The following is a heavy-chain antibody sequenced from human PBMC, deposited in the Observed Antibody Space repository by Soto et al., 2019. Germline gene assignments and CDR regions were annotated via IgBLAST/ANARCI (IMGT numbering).Heavy chain of an antibody. CDR3: ARGGVPEQWLVRLFWGMAPFDY. CDR1: GFTFSSYG. CDR2: ISYDGSNK. V-gene: IGHV3-30*03. D-gene: IGHD6-19*01. Sequence: PGGSLRLSCAASGFTFSSYGMHWVRQAPGKGLEWVAVISYDGSNKYYADSVKGRFTISRDNSKNTLYLQMNSLRAEDTAVYYCARGGVPEQWLVRLFWGMAPFDYWGQGTLVTVSS. J-gene: IGHJ4*02.